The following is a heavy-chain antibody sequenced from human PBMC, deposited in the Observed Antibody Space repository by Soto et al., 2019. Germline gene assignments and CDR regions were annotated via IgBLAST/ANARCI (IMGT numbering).Heavy chain of an antibody. J-gene: IGHJ6*02. CDR1: GGSISSYY. Sequence: SETLSLTCAVSGGSISSYYWSCIRQTAGKGLEWIGRIYPSGNTNYNPSLKSRVTMSIDTSKNQLSLKLRSVTAADTAVYFCAGDEGYYYSGVDVWGQGTAVTVSS. V-gene: IGHV4-4*07. CDR2: IYPSGNT. CDR3: AGDEGYYYSGVDV.